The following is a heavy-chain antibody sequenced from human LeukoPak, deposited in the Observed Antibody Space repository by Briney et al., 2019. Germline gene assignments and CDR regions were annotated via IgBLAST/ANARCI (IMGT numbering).Heavy chain of an antibody. D-gene: IGHD4-17*01. CDR1: GDSIRSYY. J-gene: IGHJ4*02. Sequence: SETQSLTCTVSGDSIRSYYWSWIRQPPGKGLEWTGYIYYSGSTNYNPSLKSRVTISVDTSKNQFSLKLSSVTAADTAVYYCARHQYGDYEPLKIDYWGQGTLVTVSS. CDR3: ARHQYGDYEPLKIDY. V-gene: IGHV4-59*08. CDR2: IYYSGST.